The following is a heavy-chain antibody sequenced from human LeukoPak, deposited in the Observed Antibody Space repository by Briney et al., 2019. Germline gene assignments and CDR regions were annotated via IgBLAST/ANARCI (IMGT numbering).Heavy chain of an antibody. CDR3: ARVRWRDIVVVPAAPVKRYFDY. D-gene: IGHD2-2*01. CDR1: GGSFSGYY. Sequence: SETLSLTCAVYGGSFSGYYWSWIRQPPGKGLEWIGQLNHSGSTNYNPSLKSRVTISVDTSKNQFSLKLSSVTAADTAVYYCARVRWRDIVVVPAAPVKRYFDYWGQGTLVTVSS. CDR2: LNHSGST. J-gene: IGHJ4*02. V-gene: IGHV4-34*01.